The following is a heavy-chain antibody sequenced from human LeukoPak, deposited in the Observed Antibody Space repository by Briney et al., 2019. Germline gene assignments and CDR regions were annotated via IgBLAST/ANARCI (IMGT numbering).Heavy chain of an antibody. CDR1: GGSISTNNW. V-gene: IGHV4-4*02. CDR3: ARGRANFDY. CDR2: IHHSGST. Sequence: PSETLSLTCAVSGGSISTNNWWTWVRLPPGQGLEWIGEIHHSGSTDYNPSLKSRVTISVDTSKNQFSLRLSSVTAADTAVYYCARGRANFDYWGQGTLVTVSS. J-gene: IGHJ4*02.